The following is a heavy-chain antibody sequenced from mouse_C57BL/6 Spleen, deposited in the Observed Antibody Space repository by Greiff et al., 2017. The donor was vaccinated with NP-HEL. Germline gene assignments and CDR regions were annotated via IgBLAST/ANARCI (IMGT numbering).Heavy chain of an antibody. CDR2: INPYNGDT. CDR3: ARDYYGSSTWFAY. Sequence: EVQRVESGPELVKPGDSVKISCKASGYSFTGYFMNWVMQSHGKSLEWIGRINPYNGDTFYNQKFKGKATLTVDKSSSTAHMELRSLTSEDSSVYYCARDYYGSSTWFAYWGQGTLVTVSA. V-gene: IGHV1-20*01. CDR1: GYSFTGYF. J-gene: IGHJ3*01. D-gene: IGHD1-1*01.